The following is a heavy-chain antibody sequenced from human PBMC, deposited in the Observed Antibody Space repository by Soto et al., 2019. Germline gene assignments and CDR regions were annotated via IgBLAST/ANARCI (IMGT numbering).Heavy chain of an antibody. CDR1: GGSLSSGGYY. D-gene: IGHD5-12*01. V-gene: IGHV4-31*03. J-gene: IGHJ4*02. CDR2: IYYSGST. Sequence: QVQLQESGPGLVKPSQPLSLSCTVSGGSLSSGGYYCSWIRQHPGKGLEWIGFIYYSGSTYYNPSLKSRVTISVDTSQNQFSLKLISLTAADTAVYYCARDTQRGYSGYFDSWGQGTLVTVSS. CDR3: ARDTQRGYSGYFDS.